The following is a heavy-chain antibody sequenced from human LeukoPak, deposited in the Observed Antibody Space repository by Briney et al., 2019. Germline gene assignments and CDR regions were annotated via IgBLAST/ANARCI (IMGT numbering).Heavy chain of an antibody. CDR1: GGSVSSGSYY. CDR3: TRSGSRVLPAAI. V-gene: IGHV4-61*01. CDR2: IYYSGST. D-gene: IGHD2-2*01. J-gene: IGHJ4*02. Sequence: SETLSLTCTVSGGSVSSGSYYWSWIRQPPGKGLEWIGYIYYSGSTNYNPSLKSRVTISVDTSKNQFSLKLSSVTAADTAVYYCTRSGSRVLPAAIWGQGTLVTVSS.